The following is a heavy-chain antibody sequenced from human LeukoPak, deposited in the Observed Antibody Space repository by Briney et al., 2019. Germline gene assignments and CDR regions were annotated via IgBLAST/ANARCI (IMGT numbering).Heavy chain of an antibody. CDR2: IYYDGSNI. CDR3: ARDWKTNSFDY. Sequence: AGGSLRLSCAASGFTFSSDAMSWVRQAPGKGLEWVAFIYYDGSNIYYADYVKGRFTISRDISKNTLYLQMDSLRAEDTAIYYCARDWKTNSFDYWGQGTLVTVSS. CDR1: GFTFSSDA. D-gene: IGHD1-1*01. V-gene: IGHV3-33*08. J-gene: IGHJ4*02.